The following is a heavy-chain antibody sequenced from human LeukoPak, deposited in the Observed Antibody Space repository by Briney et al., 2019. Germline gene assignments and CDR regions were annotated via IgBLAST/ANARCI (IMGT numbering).Heavy chain of an antibody. CDR2: IYSGGST. D-gene: IGHD2-2*01. J-gene: IGHJ4*02. V-gene: IGHV3-66*01. CDR3: ARGCSSTSCYPGIDY. Sequence: GGSLRLSCAASGFTVSSNYMSWVRQAPGKGLEWVSVIYSGGSTYYADSVKGRFTISRDNSKNTLYLQMNSLRAEDTAVYYCARGCSSTSCYPGIDYWGQGTLVTVSS. CDR1: GFTVSSNY.